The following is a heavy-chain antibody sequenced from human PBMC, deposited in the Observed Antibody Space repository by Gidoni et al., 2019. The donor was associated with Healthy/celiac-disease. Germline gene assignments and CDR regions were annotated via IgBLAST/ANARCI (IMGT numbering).Heavy chain of an antibody. V-gene: IGHV3-21*01. CDR2: ISSSSSYI. CDR3: ARVPVAGTEGYYYYGMDV. Sequence: EVQLVESGGGLVKPGGSLRLSCAASGFTFSSYSMNWVRQAPGKGLEWVSSISSSSSYIYYADSVKGRFTISRDNAKNSLYLQMNSLRAEDTAVYYCARVPVAGTEGYYYYGMDVWGQGTTVTVSS. CDR1: GFTFSSYS. D-gene: IGHD6-19*01. J-gene: IGHJ6*02.